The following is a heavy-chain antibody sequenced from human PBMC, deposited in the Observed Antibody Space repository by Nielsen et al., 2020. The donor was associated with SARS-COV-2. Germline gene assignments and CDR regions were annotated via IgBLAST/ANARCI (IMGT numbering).Heavy chain of an antibody. Sequence: WIRQPPGKGLEWIGEIYHSGSTNYNPSLKSRVTISVDKSKNQFSLKLSSVTAADTAVYYCARAPVAYDILTGPVPPPLDYWGQGTLVTVSS. CDR3: ARAPVAYDILTGPVPPPLDY. V-gene: IGHV4-4*02. D-gene: IGHD3-9*01. J-gene: IGHJ4*02. CDR2: IYHSGST.